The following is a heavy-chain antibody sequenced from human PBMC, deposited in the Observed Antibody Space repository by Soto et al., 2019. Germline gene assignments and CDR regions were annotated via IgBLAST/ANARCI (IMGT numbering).Heavy chain of an antibody. J-gene: IGHJ5*02. V-gene: IGHV3-30*19. CDR2: TSYDGKTK. Sequence: QLVESGGCVVQPGTSLSLSCAASGFRFKSLVMPWVLQVPGRGLQWVALTSYDGKTKYYGDSVQARFIVSRDNYKNTRDLQMDSLRLEDTALYYCARWETTGGVDPWGQGTLVSVSS. D-gene: IGHD3-16*01. CDR1: GFRFKSLV. CDR3: ARWETTGGVDP.